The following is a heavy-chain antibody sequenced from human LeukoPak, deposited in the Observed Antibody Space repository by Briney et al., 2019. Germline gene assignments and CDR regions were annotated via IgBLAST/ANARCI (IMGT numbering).Heavy chain of an antibody. CDR1: GFTFSSYE. J-gene: IGHJ4*02. Sequence: GGSLRLSCAASGFTFSSYEMSWVRQAPGKGLEWVANIKQDGSEKYYVDSVKGRFTISRDNAKNSLYLQMNSLRAEDTAVYYCARDPSRWLQFSDYWGQGTLVTVSS. CDR2: IKQDGSEK. CDR3: ARDPSRWLQFSDY. D-gene: IGHD5-24*01. V-gene: IGHV3-7*01.